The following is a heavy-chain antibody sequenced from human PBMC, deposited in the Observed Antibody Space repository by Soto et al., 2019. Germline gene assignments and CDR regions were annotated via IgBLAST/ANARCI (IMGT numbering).Heavy chain of an antibody. CDR1: GFTFRNYA. CDR3: ARSRNSAVADSFDF. Sequence: VGSLRLSCAASGFTFRNYAIHWVRQAPGKGLEWVAVISRDGSHKYYLDSVKGRFTISRDNSKDTVNLLMNSLRDDDSAMYYCARSRNSAVADSFDFWGQGTLVTVSS. V-gene: IGHV3-30*04. CDR2: ISRDGSHK. J-gene: IGHJ4*02. D-gene: IGHD1-26*01.